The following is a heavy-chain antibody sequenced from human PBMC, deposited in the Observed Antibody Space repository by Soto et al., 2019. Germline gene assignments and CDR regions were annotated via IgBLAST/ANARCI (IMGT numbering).Heavy chain of an antibody. CDR1: GGSISSGGYY. J-gene: IGHJ6*03. V-gene: IGHV4-31*03. CDR2: IYYSGST. Sequence: QVQLQESGPGLVKPSQTLSLTCTVSGGSISSGGYYWSWIRQHPGKGLEWIGYIYYSGSTYYNPSLQSRVTISVDTSKTQFSLKLRSVTAAHTAVYYDARPDYYGSGSSPHVLSYYSYYYMDGWGKGTTVTVSS. CDR3: ARPDYYGSGSSPHVLSYYSYYYMDG. D-gene: IGHD3-10*01.